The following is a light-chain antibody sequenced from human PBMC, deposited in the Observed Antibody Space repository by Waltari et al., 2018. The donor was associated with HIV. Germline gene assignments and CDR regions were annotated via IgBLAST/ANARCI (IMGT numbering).Light chain of an antibody. CDR3: QQYNRRPPWT. Sequence: ETVMTQSPAPLSVSPGERATLSCRASENVYTNLAWYQQKPGQAPRLLIYAASIRDTGVPVRFSGSGSGTVFTLTINILQSEDFAVYYCQQYNRRPPWTFGQGTKVEVK. V-gene: IGKV3D-15*03. J-gene: IGKJ1*01. CDR2: AAS. CDR1: ENVYTN.